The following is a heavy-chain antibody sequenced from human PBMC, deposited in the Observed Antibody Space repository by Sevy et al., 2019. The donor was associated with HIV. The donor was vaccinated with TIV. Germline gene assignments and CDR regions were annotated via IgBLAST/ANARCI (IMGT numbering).Heavy chain of an antibody. D-gene: IGHD1-1*01. Sequence: GGSLRLSCAASGFTFSAYWMAWVRQAPGKGLEWVANLNQDGSEKYPVDSVKGRFTISRDNAKNSLYLQMNSVRVEDTGIYYSSIHAWRSVVNWGRGTSVTVSS. CDR2: LNQDGSEK. J-gene: IGHJ6*02. CDR1: GFTFSAYW. V-gene: IGHV3-7*01. CDR3: SIHAWRSVVN.